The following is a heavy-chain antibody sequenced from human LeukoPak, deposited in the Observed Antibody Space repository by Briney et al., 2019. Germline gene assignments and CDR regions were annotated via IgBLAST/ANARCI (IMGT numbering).Heavy chain of an antibody. Sequence: SETLSLTCAVHGGSFSGYYWNWIRQPPGKGLEWIGEINHSGSTNYNPSLKSRVTISVDTSKNQFSLKLSSVTAADTAVYYCARRYYYEGSLDYWGQGTLVTVSS. CDR2: INHSGST. V-gene: IGHV4-34*01. J-gene: IGHJ4*02. D-gene: IGHD3-22*01. CDR3: ARRYYYEGSLDY. CDR1: GGSFSGYY.